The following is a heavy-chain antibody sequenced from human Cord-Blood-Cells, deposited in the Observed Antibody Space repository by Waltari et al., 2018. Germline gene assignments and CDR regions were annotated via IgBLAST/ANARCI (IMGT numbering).Heavy chain of an antibody. V-gene: IGHV4-34*01. D-gene: IGHD7-27*01. CDR2: INHSGST. Sequence: QVQLQQWGAGLLNPSETLSLTSAAYGGSFSGYYWRWIRQPPGKGLASIGEINHSGSTNYNPSLKSRVTISVDTSKNQFSLKLSSVTAADTAVYYCAKTGDLYYFDYWGQGTLVTVSS. CDR3: AKTGDLYYFDY. J-gene: IGHJ4*02. CDR1: GGSFSGYY.